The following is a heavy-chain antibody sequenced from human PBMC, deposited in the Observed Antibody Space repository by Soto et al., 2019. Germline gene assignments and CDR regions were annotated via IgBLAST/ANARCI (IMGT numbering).Heavy chain of an antibody. CDR1: GGSISSGDYY. V-gene: IGHV4-30-4*01. J-gene: IGHJ6*02. CDR2: IYYSGST. Sequence: PSETLSLTCTFSGGSISSGDYYLSWIRQPPGKGLEWIGYIYYSGSTYYNPSLKSRVTISVDTSKDQFSLKLSSVTAADTAVYYCARVGFGELLAHGMDVWGQGTTVTVSS. D-gene: IGHD3-10*01. CDR3: ARVGFGELLAHGMDV.